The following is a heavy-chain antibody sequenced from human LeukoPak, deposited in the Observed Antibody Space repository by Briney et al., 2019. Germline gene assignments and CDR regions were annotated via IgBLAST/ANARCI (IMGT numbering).Heavy chain of an antibody. D-gene: IGHD2-21*02. CDR2: VLYDGGKK. CDR3: AKPAYCGGDCYSSPFQH. V-gene: IGHV3-30*18. Sequence: GRSLTLSCAASGFTFSSSGMHWVRQAPGKGLEWVAFVLYDGGKKYYADSVKGRFTISRDNSKNTLYLQMNSLRAEDTAVYYCAKPAYCGGDCYSSPFQHWGQGTLVTVSS. CDR1: GFTFSSSG. J-gene: IGHJ1*01.